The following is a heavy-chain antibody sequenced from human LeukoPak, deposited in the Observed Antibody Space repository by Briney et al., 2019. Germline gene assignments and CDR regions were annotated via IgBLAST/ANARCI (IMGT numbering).Heavy chain of an antibody. J-gene: IGHJ4*02. CDR1: GFTLSSYG. CDR3: AREDVGAAPDY. V-gene: IGHV3-23*01. D-gene: IGHD1-26*01. CDR2: DSIYGGGP. Sequence: PGGSLRLSCAASGFTLSSYGMSWIRQVPGKGLEWVSADSIYGGGPYHADFVKGRFTMSRDNYEKTLYLQMDSLRAEDTAVYYCAREDVGAAPDYWGQGTLVTVSS.